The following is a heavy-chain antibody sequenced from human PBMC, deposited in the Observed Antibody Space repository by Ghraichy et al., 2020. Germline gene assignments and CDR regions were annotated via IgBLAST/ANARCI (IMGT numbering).Heavy chain of an antibody. CDR3: ARFKRTWYFDL. CDR2: IYYSGST. Sequence: SETLSLTCTVSGGSISSYYWSWIRQPPGKGLEWIGYIYYSGSTNYNPSLKSRLTISVDTSENQFSLKLSSVTAADTAVHYCARFKRTWYFDLWGRGTLVTVSS. V-gene: IGHV4-59*01. CDR1: GGSISSYY. J-gene: IGHJ2*01.